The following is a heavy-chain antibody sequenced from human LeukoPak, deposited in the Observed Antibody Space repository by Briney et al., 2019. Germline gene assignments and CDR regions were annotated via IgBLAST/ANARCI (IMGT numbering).Heavy chain of an antibody. CDR2: INHSGST. V-gene: IGHV4-34*01. CDR1: GGSFSGYY. D-gene: IGHD5-12*01. Sequence: SETLSLTCAVYGGSFSGYYWSWIRQPPGKGLEWIGEINHSGSTNYNPSLKSRVTISVDTSKNQFSLKLSSVTAADTAVYYCASRGYSGYDWWGKDPDYWGQGTLVTVSS. CDR3: ASRGYSGYDWWGKDPDY. J-gene: IGHJ4*02.